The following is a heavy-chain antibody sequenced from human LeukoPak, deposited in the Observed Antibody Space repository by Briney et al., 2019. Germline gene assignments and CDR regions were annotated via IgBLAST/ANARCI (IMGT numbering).Heavy chain of an antibody. V-gene: IGHV5-51*01. D-gene: IGHD3-22*01. J-gene: IGHJ4*02. Sequence: RGESLKISCKGSGYSFPSYWIGWVRQMPGKGLEWMGIIYPGDSDTRYSPSFQGQVTISADKSISTAYLQWSSLKASDTAMYYCARAYYYDSSGYYNPYLFDYWGQGTLVTVSS. CDR3: ARAYYYDSSGYYNPYLFDY. CDR2: IYPGDSDT. CDR1: GYSFPSYW.